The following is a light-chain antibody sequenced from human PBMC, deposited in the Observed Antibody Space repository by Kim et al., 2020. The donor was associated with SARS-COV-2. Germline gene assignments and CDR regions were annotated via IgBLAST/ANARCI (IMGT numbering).Light chain of an antibody. CDR2: GAS. CDR3: QHDDNWPRT. V-gene: IGKV3-15*01. CDR1: VSASSI. J-gene: IGKJ4*01. Sequence: VPPEETASLACTASVSASSILAWYQQNPGQAPRLLIYGASTRATGIPARFGGSGSGTALTLTFGGRRSKIFAVYYGQHDDNWPRTFVGGTKVDI.